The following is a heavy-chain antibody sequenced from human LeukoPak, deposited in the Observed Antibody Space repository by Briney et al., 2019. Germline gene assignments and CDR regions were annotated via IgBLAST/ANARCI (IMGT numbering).Heavy chain of an antibody. J-gene: IGHJ4*02. D-gene: IGHD4-23*01. CDR2: IYYSGST. CDR1: GGSISSYY. Sequence: SETLSLTCTVSGGSISSYYWSWIRQPPGKGLEWIGYIYYSGSTNYNPSLKSRVTISVDTSKNQFSLKLSSVTAADTAVYYCAGHVDGGNSPDLVDYWGQGTLVTVSS. CDR3: AGHVDGGNSPDLVDY. V-gene: IGHV4-59*08.